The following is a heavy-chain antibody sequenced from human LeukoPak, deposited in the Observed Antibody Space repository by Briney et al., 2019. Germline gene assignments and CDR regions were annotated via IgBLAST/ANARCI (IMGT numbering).Heavy chain of an antibody. CDR2: TYYSGTT. V-gene: IGHV4-59*01. J-gene: IGHJ4*02. D-gene: IGHD5-18*01. CDR3: ARYGYSYGQYYFDY. Sequence: PSETLSLTCSVSGGSISSYYWSWIRQPPGKGLEWIGYTYYSGTTNYNPSLKSRVTISVDTSNNQFSLKLTSVTAADTAVYYCARYGYSYGQYYFDYWGQGTLVTVSS. CDR1: GGSISSYY.